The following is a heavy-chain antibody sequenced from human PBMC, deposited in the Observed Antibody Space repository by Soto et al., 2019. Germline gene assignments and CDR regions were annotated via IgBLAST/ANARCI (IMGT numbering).Heavy chain of an antibody. CDR2: INEDGTGT. CDR3: ATGGRGVPQDY. D-gene: IGHD3-10*01. V-gene: IGHV3-74*01. Sequence: EVQLVESGGGLVQPGGSLRLSCATSGFTFSSYYMHWVRQAPGRGLVWVSFINEDGTGTGFADSVKGRFTVSRDNAKNTVSLQMNSLRAEDTAVYYCATGGRGVPQDYWGQGTLVTVAS. CDR1: GFTFSSYY. J-gene: IGHJ4*02.